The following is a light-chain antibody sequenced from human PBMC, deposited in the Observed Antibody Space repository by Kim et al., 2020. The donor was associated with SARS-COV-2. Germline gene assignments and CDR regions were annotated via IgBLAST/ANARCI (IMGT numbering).Light chain of an antibody. CDR3: QAWDSAVV. J-gene: IGLJ2*01. Sequence: SYELTQSPSVSVSPGQTASITCSGDKLGDKYAYWYQQKPGQSPVVVIYQDDKRPSGIPERFSGSNSGNTATLTISGTQSADEADYYCQAWDSAVVFGGGTQLTV. V-gene: IGLV3-1*01. CDR2: QDD. CDR1: KLGDKY.